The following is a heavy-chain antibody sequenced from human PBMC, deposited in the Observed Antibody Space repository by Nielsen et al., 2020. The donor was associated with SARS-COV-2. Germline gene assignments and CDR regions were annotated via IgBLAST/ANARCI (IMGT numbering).Heavy chain of an antibody. Sequence: GESLKISCAASGFTFSSYGMHWVRQAPGKGLEWVAVISYDGSNKYYADSVKGRFTISRDNSKNTLYLQMNSLRAEDTAVYYCAKNGGSGSFDYWGQGTLVTVSS. D-gene: IGHD3-10*01. CDR1: GFTFSSYG. V-gene: IGHV3-30*18. CDR2: ISYDGSNK. J-gene: IGHJ4*02. CDR3: AKNGGSGSFDY.